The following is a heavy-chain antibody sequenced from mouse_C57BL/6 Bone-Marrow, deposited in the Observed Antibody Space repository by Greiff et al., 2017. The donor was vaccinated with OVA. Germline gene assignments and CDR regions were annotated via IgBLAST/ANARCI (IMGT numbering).Heavy chain of an antibody. CDR2: ISDGGSYT. CDR3: ARGWDYLYAMDY. D-gene: IGHD5-5*01. CDR1: GFTFSSYA. V-gene: IGHV5-4*03. Sequence: EVMLVESGGGLVKPGGSLKLSCAASGFTFSSYAMSWVRQTPEKRLEWVATISDGGSYTYYPDNVKGRFTISRDNAKNNLYLQMSHLKSEDTAMYYCARGWDYLYAMDYWGQGTSVTVSS. J-gene: IGHJ4*01.